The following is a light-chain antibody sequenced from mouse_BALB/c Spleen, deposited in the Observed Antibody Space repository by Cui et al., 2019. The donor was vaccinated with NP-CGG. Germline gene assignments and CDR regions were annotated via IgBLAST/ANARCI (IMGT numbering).Light chain of an antibody. CDR1: TGAVTPSNY. Sequence: QAVVTQESALTPSPGETVTLTGRSSTGAVTPSNYANWVQEKPDHLFTGLIGGTNNRAPGVPARFSGSLIGDKAALTVTGAQTEDEAIYFCALWYSNHWVFGGGTKLTVL. CDR3: ALWYSNHWV. V-gene: IGLV1*01. J-gene: IGLJ1*01. CDR2: GTN.